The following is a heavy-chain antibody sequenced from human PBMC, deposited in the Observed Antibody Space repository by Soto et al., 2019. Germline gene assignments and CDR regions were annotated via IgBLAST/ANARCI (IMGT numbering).Heavy chain of an antibody. D-gene: IGHD1-1*01. CDR1: GYTFASYA. Sequence: QVQLVQSGAEVKKPGASVKVSCKASGYTFASYAMHWVRQAPGQRLEWMGWINAGNGNTKYSQKFQGRVTITRDTSASTAYMELSSLRSEDTAVYYCAQGTLRWAFDIWGQGTMVTVSS. V-gene: IGHV1-3*01. CDR2: INAGNGNT. J-gene: IGHJ3*02. CDR3: AQGTLRWAFDI.